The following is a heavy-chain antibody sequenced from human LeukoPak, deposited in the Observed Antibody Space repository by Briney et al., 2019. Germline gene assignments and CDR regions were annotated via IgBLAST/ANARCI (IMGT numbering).Heavy chain of an antibody. Sequence: PGGSLRLSCAASGFTFSSYAMSWVRQAPGKGLEWVSAISGSGGSTYYADSVKGRFTISRDNSKNTLYLQMNSLRAEDTAVYYCARDVGIIVVVPAAIENDYWGQGTLVTVSS. V-gene: IGHV3-23*01. CDR1: GFTFSSYA. D-gene: IGHD2-2*01. CDR2: ISGSGGST. CDR3: ARDVGIIVVVPAAIENDY. J-gene: IGHJ4*02.